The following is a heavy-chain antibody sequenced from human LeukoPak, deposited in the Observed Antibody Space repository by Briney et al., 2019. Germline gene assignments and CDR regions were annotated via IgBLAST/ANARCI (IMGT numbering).Heavy chain of an antibody. CDR2: IYYSGST. CDR3: ARFYGSGRQFDY. Sequence: SETLSLTCTVSGGSISSSSYYWGWIRQPPGKGLEGIGSIYYSGSTYYNPSLKSRVTISVDTSENQFSLKLSSVTAADTAVYYCARFYGSGRQFDYWGQGTLVTVSS. V-gene: IGHV4-39*07. J-gene: IGHJ4*02. D-gene: IGHD3-10*01. CDR1: GGSISSSSYY.